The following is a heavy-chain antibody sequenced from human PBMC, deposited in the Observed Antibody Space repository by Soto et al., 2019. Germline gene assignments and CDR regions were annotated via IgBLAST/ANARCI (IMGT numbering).Heavy chain of an antibody. V-gene: IGHV4-61*01. D-gene: IGHD4-17*01. CDR3: AREVDYGENWFDP. Sequence: QVQLQESGPGLVKPSETLSLTCTVSGGSVSSGSYYWSWIRQPPGKGLEWIGYIYYSGSTKYNPSLTGRVTISVDTSKNQFSLKLSSVTAADTAVYYCAREVDYGENWFDPWGQGTLVTVSS. CDR2: IYYSGST. J-gene: IGHJ5*02. CDR1: GGSVSSGSYY.